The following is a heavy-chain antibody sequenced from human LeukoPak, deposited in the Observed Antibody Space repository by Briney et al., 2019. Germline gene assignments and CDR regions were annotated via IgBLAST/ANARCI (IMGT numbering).Heavy chain of an antibody. V-gene: IGHV3-23*01. J-gene: IGHJ6*03. D-gene: IGHD2-21*01. CDR3: AKDHIGDGGYYYMDV. Sequence: GGSLRLSCAASGFTFSSYAVSWVRQAPGKGLEWVSDISGSGGSTHYADSVKGRFTMSRDNSKNTHYLQMNSLRAEDTAVYYCAKDHIGDGGYYYMDVWGKGTTVTVSS. CDR1: GFTFSSYA. CDR2: ISGSGGST.